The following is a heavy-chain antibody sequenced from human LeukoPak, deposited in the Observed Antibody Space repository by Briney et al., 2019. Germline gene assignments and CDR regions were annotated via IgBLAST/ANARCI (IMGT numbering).Heavy chain of an antibody. CDR2: INQDGSEK. D-gene: IGHD5-12*01. CDR1: GFTFSSYW. J-gene: IGHJ4*02. V-gene: IGHV3-7*01. Sequence: GGALRLSCAASGFTFSSYWMSWVRQAPGKGVEGVANINQDGSEKYYVDSVKGRFTISRDNAKNSLYLQMNRLRAEETAVYYCARLSWLRYENYWGQGTLVTVSS. CDR3: ARLSWLRYENY.